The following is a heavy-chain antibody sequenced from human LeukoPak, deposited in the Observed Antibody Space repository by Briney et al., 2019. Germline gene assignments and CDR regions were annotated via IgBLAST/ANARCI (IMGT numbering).Heavy chain of an antibody. Sequence: GGSLRLSCSASGFTFSSYYMSWVRQAPGKGLEWVANIMEDGSEKYYVDSVKGRFTISRDNAKNSLYLQLNSLRAEDTAVYYCARDPSVLDYFDYWGQGTLVTVSS. J-gene: IGHJ4*02. CDR1: GFTFSSYY. CDR3: ARDPSVLDYFDY. V-gene: IGHV3-7*04. D-gene: IGHD2/OR15-2a*01. CDR2: IMEDGSEK.